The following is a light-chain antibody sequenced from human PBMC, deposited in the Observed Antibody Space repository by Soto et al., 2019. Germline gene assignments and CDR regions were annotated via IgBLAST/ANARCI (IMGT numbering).Light chain of an antibody. CDR3: QQYGSSIT. V-gene: IGKV3-20*01. CDR1: QSVSSSY. Sequence: IVLTQSPGILSLSPGERATLSCRASQSVSSSYLAWYQQKPGQAPRLLIYGASSRATGIPDRFSGSGSGTDFTLTISRLEPEDVAVYYCQQYGSSITFGQGTRLEIK. J-gene: IGKJ5*01. CDR2: GAS.